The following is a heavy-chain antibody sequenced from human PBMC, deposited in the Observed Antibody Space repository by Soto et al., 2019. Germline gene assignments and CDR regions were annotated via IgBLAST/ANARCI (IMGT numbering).Heavy chain of an antibody. Sequence: PXESLKICCQGSGYSFSSYWIGWVRQMPGKDLEWMGIIYPGDSDTRYSPSFQGQVTISADKSLRTAYLQWTSLKASDTALYYCARTRSFTLGFYYDGMDVWGQGTTVTSP. CDR1: GYSFSSYW. V-gene: IGHV5-51*01. J-gene: IGHJ6*02. CDR2: IYPGDSDT. CDR3: ARTRSFTLGFYYDGMDV. D-gene: IGHD6-6*01.